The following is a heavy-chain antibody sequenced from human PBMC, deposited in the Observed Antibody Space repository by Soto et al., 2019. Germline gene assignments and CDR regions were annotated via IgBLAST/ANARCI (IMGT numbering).Heavy chain of an antibody. CDR2: ISWNSNII. CDR3: AKGGPDAFCSGGRCYFDY. Sequence: EVHLVESGGGLVQPGRSLRLSRAASGFTFDDYAMHWVRRVPGKGLEWVSSISWNSNIIGYADSVEGRFTISRDNAKNSLYLQMNSLRPEDTAFYYCAKGGPDAFCSGGRCYFDYWGQGILVTVSS. V-gene: IGHV3-9*01. CDR1: GFTFDDYA. J-gene: IGHJ4*02. D-gene: IGHD2-15*01.